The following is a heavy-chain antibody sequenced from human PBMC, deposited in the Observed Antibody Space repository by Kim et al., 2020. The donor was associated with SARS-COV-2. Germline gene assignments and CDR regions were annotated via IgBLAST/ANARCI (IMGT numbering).Heavy chain of an antibody. Sequence: GGSLRLSCAASGFTFSSEAMSWVRQAPGKGLEGVPAIIGSGGSTYYADPVKGRFTITRDNSKNTMYLKMKTLRAEETAVYYCAKVGLYYYGSGSYYRDLDFNYGMDVWGQGPTVTVSS. V-gene: IGHV3-23*01. D-gene: IGHD3-10*01. J-gene: IGHJ6*02. CDR3: AKVGLYYYGSGSYYRDLDFNYGMDV. CDR2: IIGSGGST. CDR1: GFTFSSEA.